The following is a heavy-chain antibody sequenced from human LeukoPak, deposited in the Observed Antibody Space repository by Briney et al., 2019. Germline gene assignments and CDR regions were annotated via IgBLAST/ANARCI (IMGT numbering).Heavy chain of an antibody. D-gene: IGHD6-13*01. CDR2: INPNSGGT. Sequence: ASVKVSCKASGYIFTCYYMHWVRQAPGQGLEWMGWINPNSGGTNYAQKFQGRVTMTRDTSISTAYMELSRLRSDDTAVYYCARDRSSLGAFGIWGQGTMVTVSS. J-gene: IGHJ3*02. V-gene: IGHV1-2*02. CDR1: GYIFTCYY. CDR3: ARDRSSLGAFGI.